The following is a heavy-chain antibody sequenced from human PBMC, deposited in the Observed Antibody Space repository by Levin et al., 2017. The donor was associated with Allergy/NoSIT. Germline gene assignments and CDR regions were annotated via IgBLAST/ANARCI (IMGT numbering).Heavy chain of an antibody. CDR3: TTSSQGIIY. J-gene: IGHJ4*02. V-gene: IGHV3-15*07. D-gene: IGHD3-10*01. Sequence: PGGSLRLSCAASGFTFNNAWMSWVRLASGKGLEWVGRIKGKIDGGTTDYAAPVKGRFTISRDDSKNTLYLQMNSLKTEDTAVYYCTTSSQGIIYWGQGTLVTVSS. CDR1: GFTFNNAW. CDR2: IKGKIDGGTT.